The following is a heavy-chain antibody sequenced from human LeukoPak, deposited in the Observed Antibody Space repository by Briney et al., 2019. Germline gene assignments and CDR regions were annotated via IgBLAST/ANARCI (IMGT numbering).Heavy chain of an antibody. J-gene: IGHJ4*02. CDR3: AKAVFGEPY. Sequence: GGSLRLSCSASGFTFCSYGMSWVRQAPGKGLEWVSAISGSGGSTYYADSVKGRFTISRDNSKNTLYLQMNSLRAEDTAVYYCAKAVFGEPYWGQGTLVTVSS. V-gene: IGHV3-23*01. CDR2: ISGSGGST. CDR1: GFTFCSYG. D-gene: IGHD3-10*01.